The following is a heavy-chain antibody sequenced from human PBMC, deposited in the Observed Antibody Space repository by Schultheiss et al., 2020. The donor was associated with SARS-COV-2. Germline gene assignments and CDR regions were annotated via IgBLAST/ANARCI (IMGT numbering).Heavy chain of an antibody. Sequence: ASVKVSCKASGYTFTSYAMNWVRQAPGQGLEWMGWMNPNSGNTGYAQKFQGWVTMTRDTSISTAYMELSRLRSDDTAVYYCAREGCSGGSCYSAATRYFDLWGRGTLVTVSS. V-gene: IGHV1-2*04. D-gene: IGHD2-15*01. CDR2: MNPNSGNT. CDR3: AREGCSGGSCYSAATRYFDL. CDR1: GYTFTSYA. J-gene: IGHJ2*01.